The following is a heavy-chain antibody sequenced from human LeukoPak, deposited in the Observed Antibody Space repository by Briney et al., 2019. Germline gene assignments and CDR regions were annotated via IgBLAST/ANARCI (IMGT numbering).Heavy chain of an antibody. CDR2: INPKSGGT. Sequence: ASVKVSCKASAYTFTDYYMHWVRQAPGQGPEWMGWINPKSGGTEYAQKFQGWVTMTRDTSISTAYMELTRLTSDDTAVYYCARGRPITTVVVIESYGMDVWGQGTTVTVSS. D-gene: IGHD3-22*01. CDR3: ARGRPITTVVVIESYGMDV. CDR1: AYTFTDYY. J-gene: IGHJ6*02. V-gene: IGHV1-2*04.